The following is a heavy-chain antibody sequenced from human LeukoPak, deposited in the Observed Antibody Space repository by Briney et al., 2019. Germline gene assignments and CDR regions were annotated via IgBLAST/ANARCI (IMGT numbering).Heavy chain of an antibody. V-gene: IGHV4-59*01. J-gene: IGHJ4*02. Sequence: PSETLSLTCTVSGGSISSYYWSWIRQPPGKGLEWIGHIYGSGSTNYNPSLKSRVTLSVDTSKNQFSLKLSSVTAADTAVYYCARTGGSYYFDYWGQGALVTVSS. D-gene: IGHD2-8*02. CDR3: ARTGGSYYFDY. CDR2: IYGSGST. CDR1: GGSISSYY.